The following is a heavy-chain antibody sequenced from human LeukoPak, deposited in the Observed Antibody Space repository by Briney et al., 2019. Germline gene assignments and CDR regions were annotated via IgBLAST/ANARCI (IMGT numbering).Heavy chain of an antibody. Sequence: EASVKVSCKASGYTFTSYGISWVRQATGQGLEWMGWMNPNSGNTGYAQKFQGRVTMTRNTSISTAYMELSSLRSEDTAVYYCAAVGLSSGPIGYWGQGTLVTVSS. J-gene: IGHJ4*02. CDR1: GYTFTSYG. CDR2: MNPNSGNT. D-gene: IGHD3-22*01. CDR3: AAVGLSSGPIGY. V-gene: IGHV1-8*02.